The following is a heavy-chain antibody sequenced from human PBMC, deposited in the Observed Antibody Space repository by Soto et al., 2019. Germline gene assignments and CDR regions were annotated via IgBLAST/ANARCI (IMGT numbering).Heavy chain of an antibody. CDR3: AKDLFWRSQGGATLTLFQH. Sequence: EVQLLESGGGLVQPGGSLRLSCAASGFTFSSYAMSWVRQAPGKGLEWVSAISGSGGSTYYADSVKGRFTISRDNSKNTLYLQMNSLRAEDTAVYYCAKDLFWRSQGGATLTLFQHWGQGTLVTVSS. V-gene: IGHV3-23*01. CDR2: ISGSGGST. J-gene: IGHJ1*01. CDR1: GFTFSSYA. D-gene: IGHD1-26*01.